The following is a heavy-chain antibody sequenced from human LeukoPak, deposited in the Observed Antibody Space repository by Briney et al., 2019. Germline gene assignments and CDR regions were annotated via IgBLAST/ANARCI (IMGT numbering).Heavy chain of an antibody. D-gene: IGHD3-10*01. CDR1: GGSISSGSYY. CDR2: IYTSGST. V-gene: IGHV4-61*02. J-gene: IGHJ5*01. Sequence: SETQSLTCTVSGGSISSGSYYWSWIRQPAGKGLEWIGRIYTSGSTNYNPSLKSRVTISVDTSKNQFSLKLSSVTAADTAVYYCARESGGINWFDSWGQGTLVTVSS. CDR3: ARESGGINWFDS.